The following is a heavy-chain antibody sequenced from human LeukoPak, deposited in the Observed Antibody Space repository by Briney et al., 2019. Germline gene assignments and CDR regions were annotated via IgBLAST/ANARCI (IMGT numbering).Heavy chain of an antibody. CDR2: LYRDGSS. CDR1: GFTVTKNY. CDR3: VRLTLSGYNTGAFDL. V-gene: IGHV3-66*04. J-gene: IGHJ3*01. Sequence: GGSLRLSCAASGFTVTKNYMNWVRQAPAKGLEWLSILYRDGSSFYADSVTGRFTISRDRSKNTISLEMNNLRAEDTAVYYCVRLTLSGYNTGAFDLWGHGTAVTVSP. D-gene: IGHD3-3*01.